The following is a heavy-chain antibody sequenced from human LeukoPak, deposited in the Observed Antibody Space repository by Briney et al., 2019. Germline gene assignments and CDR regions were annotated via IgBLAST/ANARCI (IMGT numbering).Heavy chain of an antibody. CDR2: ISSNGGST. D-gene: IGHD6-19*01. CDR3: ARYSSGFDY. Sequence: GGSLRLSCAASGFTFSSYAMHWVRQAPGKGLEYVSAISSNGGSTYYANSVKGRFTNSRDNSKNTLYLQMGSLRAEDMAVYYCARYSSGFDYWGQGTLVTVSS. CDR1: GFTFSSYA. J-gene: IGHJ4*02. V-gene: IGHV3-64*01.